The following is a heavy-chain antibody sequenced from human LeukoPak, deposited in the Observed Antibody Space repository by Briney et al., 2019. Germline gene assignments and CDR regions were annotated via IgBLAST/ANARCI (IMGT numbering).Heavy chain of an antibody. CDR1: GYTFTNYA. CDR3: ARQSTRLFNTGSYYPPPAYDY. J-gene: IGHJ4*02. Sequence: ASVKVSCKASGYTFTNYAFTWVRQAPGQGLEWMGWISAYNGNTNYAQKFQGRVTMTTDTSTSTAYMELRSLRSDDTAVYYCARQSTRLFNTGSYYPPPAYDYWGQGTLVIVSS. V-gene: IGHV1-18*01. CDR2: ISAYNGNT. D-gene: IGHD1-26*01.